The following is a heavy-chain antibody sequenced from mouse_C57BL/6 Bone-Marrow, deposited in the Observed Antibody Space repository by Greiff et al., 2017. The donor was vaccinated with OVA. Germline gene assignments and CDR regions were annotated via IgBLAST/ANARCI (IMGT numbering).Heavy chain of an antibody. CDR2: IPPNSGST. Sequence: QVQLQQPGAELVKPGASVKLSCKASGYTFTSYWMHWVKQRPGQGLEWIGMIPPNSGSTNYNEKFKSKATLTVDKSSSTAYMQLSSLTSEDSAVYYCARSGVLRPAWFAYWGQGTLVTVSA. CDR1: GYTFTSYW. J-gene: IGHJ3*01. CDR3: ARSGVLRPAWFAY. D-gene: IGHD1-2*01. V-gene: IGHV1-64*01.